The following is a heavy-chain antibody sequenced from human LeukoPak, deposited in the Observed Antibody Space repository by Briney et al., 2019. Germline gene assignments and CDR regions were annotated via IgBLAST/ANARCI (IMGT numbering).Heavy chain of an antibody. CDR3: AKSIAVAGLGGGRIFDY. J-gene: IGHJ4*02. CDR1: GLAFSSYW. D-gene: IGHD6-19*01. Sequence: GGSLRLSCAYSGLAFSSYWMSWVRQAPGMGLEWVATINQDATKTYYVDSVKGRFTISRDNSKNTLHLQMNSLRDEDRAVYYCAKSIAVAGLGGGRIFDYWGQGTLVTVSS. CDR2: INQDATKT. V-gene: IGHV3-7*01.